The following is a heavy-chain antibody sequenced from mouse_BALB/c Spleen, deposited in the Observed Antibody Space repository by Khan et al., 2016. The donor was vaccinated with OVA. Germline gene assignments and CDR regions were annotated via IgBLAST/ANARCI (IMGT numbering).Heavy chain of an antibody. CDR1: GFTFNNYG. D-gene: IGHD1-1*01. J-gene: IGHJ2*01. Sequence: EVMLVESGGGLVQPGGSRKLSCAASGFTFNNYGMHWVRQAPEKGLEWVAYISGDSNTIYYVDSVKGRFTISRDNPKNTLFLQMTSLMSEDKAMYYCATSYFYGYYFDYWGPGTTLTVS. CDR3: ATSYFYGYYFDY. V-gene: IGHV5-17*02. CDR2: ISGDSNTI.